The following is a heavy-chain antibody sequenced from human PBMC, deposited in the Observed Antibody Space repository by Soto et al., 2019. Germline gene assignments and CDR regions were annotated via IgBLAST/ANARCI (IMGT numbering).Heavy chain of an antibody. J-gene: IGHJ4*02. CDR3: ARDQEAYYDSSGSRPFDY. D-gene: IGHD3-22*01. CDR1: GGTFSSYT. V-gene: IGHV1-69*08. CDR2: IIPILGIA. Sequence: QVQLVQSGAEVKKPGSSVKVSCKASGGTFSSYTISWVRQAPGQGLEWMGRIIPILGIANYAQKFQGRVTITADKSTSTAYMELSSLRSEDTAVYYCARDQEAYYDSSGSRPFDYWGQGTLVTVSS.